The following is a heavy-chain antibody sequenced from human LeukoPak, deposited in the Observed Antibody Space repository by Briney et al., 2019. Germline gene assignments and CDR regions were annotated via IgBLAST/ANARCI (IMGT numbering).Heavy chain of an antibody. CDR2: IKSKIDGEAP. J-gene: IGHJ4*02. Sequence: GGSLRLSCAASGFNFASSWMSWVRQAPGKGLEWIGRIKSKIDGEAPEFATAVKGRFTISRDDSKDTVYLQMSSLKIEDTGVYYCKAWFTGRPEGGQGTLVTVSS. V-gene: IGHV3-15*01. CDR3: KAWFTGRPE. D-gene: IGHD3-10*01. CDR1: GFNFASSW.